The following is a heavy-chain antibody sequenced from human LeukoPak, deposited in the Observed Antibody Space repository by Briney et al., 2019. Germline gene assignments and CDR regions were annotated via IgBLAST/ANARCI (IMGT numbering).Heavy chain of an antibody. CDR3: ARDKQGWELGSSGYYDY. V-gene: IGHV1-69*13. CDR1: GCTFSSYA. Sequence: SVKVSCKGSGCTFSSYAISWVRQAPGQGLERVGGIIPIFGTANYAQKFQGRVTITADESTSTADMELSSLRSEDTAVYYCARDKQGWELGSSGYYDYWGQGTLVTVSS. CDR2: IIPIFGTA. J-gene: IGHJ4*02. D-gene: IGHD3-22*01.